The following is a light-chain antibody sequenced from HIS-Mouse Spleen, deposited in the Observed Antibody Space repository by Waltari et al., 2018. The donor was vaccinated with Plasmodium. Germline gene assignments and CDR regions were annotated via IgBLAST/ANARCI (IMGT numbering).Light chain of an antibody. V-gene: IGLV2-8*02. CDR3: SSYAGSNNLV. J-gene: IGLJ2*01. CDR2: EVS. Sequence: QSALTQPPSASRSPGQSVTISCTGTSSDVGGYTYVSWYQQHPGKPPKLMIYEVSKRPSGVPDRFSGSKSGNTASLTVSGLQAEDEADYYCSSYAGSNNLVFGGGTKLTVL. CDR1: SSDVGGYTY.